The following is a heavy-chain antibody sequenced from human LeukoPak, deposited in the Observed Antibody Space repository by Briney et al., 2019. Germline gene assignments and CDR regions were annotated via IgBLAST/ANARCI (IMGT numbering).Heavy chain of an antibody. CDR1: GFTFGDYA. CDR2: IRSKAYGGTT. Sequence: GGSLRLSCTASGFTFGDYAMSWVRQAPGKGLEWVGFIRSKAYGGTTEYAASVKGRFTISRDDSKSIAYLQMNSLKTEDTAVYYCTRDRFDSSGYTYYFDSWGQGTLVTVSS. V-gene: IGHV3-49*04. CDR3: TRDRFDSSGYTYYFDS. D-gene: IGHD3-22*01. J-gene: IGHJ4*02.